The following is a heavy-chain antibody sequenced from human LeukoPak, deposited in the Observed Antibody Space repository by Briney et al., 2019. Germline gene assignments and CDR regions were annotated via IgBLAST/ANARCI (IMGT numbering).Heavy chain of an antibody. D-gene: IGHD1-26*01. CDR3: AREVVGPTFLDY. J-gene: IGHJ4*02. Sequence: ASVKVSCKASGYTFTSYGISWVRQAPGQGLEWMGWISAYNGNTNYAQKLQGRVTMTTDTSTSTAYMELRSLRSDATAVYYCAREVVGPTFLDYWGQGPLVTVSS. CDR1: GYTFTSYG. CDR2: ISAYNGNT. V-gene: IGHV1-18*01.